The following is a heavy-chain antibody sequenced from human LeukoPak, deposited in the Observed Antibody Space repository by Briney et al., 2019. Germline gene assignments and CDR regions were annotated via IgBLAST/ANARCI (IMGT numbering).Heavy chain of an antibody. J-gene: IGHJ3*02. CDR1: GYTLTELS. CDR3: ATAIVVGATGSDAFDI. D-gene: IGHD1-26*01. V-gene: IGHV1-24*01. CDR2: FDPEDGET. Sequence: ASVKVSCKVSGYTLTELSMHWVRQAPGKGLEWMGGFDPEDGETIYAQKFQGRVTMTEDTSTDTAYMELSSLRSEDTAVYYCATAIVVGATGSDAFDIWGQGTMVTVSS.